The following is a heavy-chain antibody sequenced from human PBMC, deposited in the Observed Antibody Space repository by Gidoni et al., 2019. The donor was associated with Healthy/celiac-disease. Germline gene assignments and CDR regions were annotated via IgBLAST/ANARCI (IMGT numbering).Heavy chain of an antibody. D-gene: IGHD7-27*01. J-gene: IGHJ4*02. CDR3: ARDINWGSELGYFDY. CDR1: GGSISRGDYY. CDR2: IYYRGST. Sequence: QVQLHESGPGLVKPSQTLSLTCTVSGGSISRGDYYWRWTRQPPGKGLEWIGYIYYRGSTYYNPSLKSRVTISVDTSKNQFSLKLSSVTAADTAVYYCARDINWGSELGYFDYWGQGTLVTVSS. V-gene: IGHV4-30-4*01.